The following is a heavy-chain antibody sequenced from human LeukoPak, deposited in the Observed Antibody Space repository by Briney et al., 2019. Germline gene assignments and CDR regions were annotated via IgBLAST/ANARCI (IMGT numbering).Heavy chain of an antibody. Sequence: SETLSLTCTVSGGSISSGGYYWSWIRQPPGKGLEWIGYIYHSGSTYYNPSLKSRVTISVDRSKNQFSLKLSSVTAADTAVYYCAILWNSHGPESMDVWGQGTTVTVSS. CDR1: GGSISSGGYY. CDR3: AILWNSHGPESMDV. CDR2: IYHSGST. J-gene: IGHJ6*02. V-gene: IGHV4-30-2*01. D-gene: IGHD1-7*01.